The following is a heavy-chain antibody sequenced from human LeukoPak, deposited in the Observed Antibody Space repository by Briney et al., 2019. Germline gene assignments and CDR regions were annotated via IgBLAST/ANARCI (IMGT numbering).Heavy chain of an antibody. CDR3: ARDNTLYRTGLDY. CDR1: GGSTSSYY. V-gene: IGHV4-59*01. Sequence: SETLSLTCTVSGGSTSSYYWSWIRQPPGKGLEWIGYIYYSGSTNYNPSLKSRVTISVETSKNQFSLKLSSVSAADTSVYYCARDNTLYRTGLDYWGQGTLVTVSS. D-gene: IGHD3/OR15-3a*01. CDR2: IYYSGST. J-gene: IGHJ4*02.